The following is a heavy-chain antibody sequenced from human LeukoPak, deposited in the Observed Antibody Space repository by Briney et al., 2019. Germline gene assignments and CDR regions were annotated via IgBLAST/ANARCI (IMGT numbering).Heavy chain of an antibody. CDR1: GFTFSSYA. V-gene: IGHV3-30-3*01. CDR3: ARPTGQGSGWYSDGMDV. Sequence: GRSLRLSCAASGFTFSSYAMHWVRQAPGKGLEWVAVISYDGGNKYYVDSVKGRFTISRDNSKNTLYLQMNSLRAEDTAVYYCARPTGQGSGWYSDGMDVWGQGTTVTVSS. J-gene: IGHJ6*02. CDR2: ISYDGGNK. D-gene: IGHD6-19*01.